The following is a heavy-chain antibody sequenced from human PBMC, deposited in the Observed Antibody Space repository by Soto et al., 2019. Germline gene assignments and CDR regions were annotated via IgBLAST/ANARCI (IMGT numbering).Heavy chain of an antibody. CDR1: GFGFSNFG. CDR2: ISFDGSLQ. D-gene: IGHD2-2*01. Sequence: QVQLVESGGGVVQPGRSLRLSCAASGFGFSNFGMHWVRQAPGKGLEWVAVISFDGSLQKYGDSVKGRFTISRDNSKNMLFLEMNSRRAEDTAVCAKMAHFGGEVAMPAADVTYWGQGNLVIVSS. J-gene: IGHJ4*02. CDR3: MAHFGGEVAMPAADVTY. V-gene: IGHV3-30*03.